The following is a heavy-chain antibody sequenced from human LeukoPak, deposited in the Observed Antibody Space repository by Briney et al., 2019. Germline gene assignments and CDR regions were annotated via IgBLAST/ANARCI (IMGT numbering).Heavy chain of an antibody. CDR1: GFTFSSYA. J-gene: IGHJ4*02. V-gene: IGHV3-23*01. CDR3: ARDLTSEYYFDY. CDR2: ISGSGGST. Sequence: GGSLRLSCAASGFTFSSYAMSWVRQAPGKGLEWVSAISGSGGSTYYADSVKGRFTISRDNAKNTLYLQMNSLRAEDTAVYYCARDLTSEYYFDYWGQGTLVTVSS. D-gene: IGHD2-2*01.